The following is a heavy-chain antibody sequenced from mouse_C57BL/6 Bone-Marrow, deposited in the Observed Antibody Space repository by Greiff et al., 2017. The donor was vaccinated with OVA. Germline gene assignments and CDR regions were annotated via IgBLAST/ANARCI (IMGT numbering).Heavy chain of an antibody. D-gene: IGHD1-1*01. V-gene: IGHV1-64*01. CDR3: ASSHYYGSSYGFAY. Sequence: VKLQQPGAELVKPGASVKLSCKASGYTFTSYWMHWVKQRPGQGLEWIGMIHPNSGSTNYNEKFKSKATLTVDKSSSTAYMQLSSLTSEDSAVYYCASSHYYGSSYGFAYWGQGTLVTVSA. CDR2: IHPNSGST. CDR1: GYTFTSYW. J-gene: IGHJ3*01.